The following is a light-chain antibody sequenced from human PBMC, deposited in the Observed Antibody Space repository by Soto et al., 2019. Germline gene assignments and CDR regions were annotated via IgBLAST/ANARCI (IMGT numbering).Light chain of an antibody. CDR3: SSYTTTTSLVV. CDR2: DVS. Sequence: ALTQPASVSGSPGQSITISCSGTSSDVGGYNFVSWYQVHPGKAPRLILYDVSSRPSGVSYRFSGSKSANTASLNISRLQAGDEADYYCSSYTTTTSLVVFGGGTKLTVL. J-gene: IGLJ2*01. V-gene: IGLV2-14*03. CDR1: SSDVGGYNF.